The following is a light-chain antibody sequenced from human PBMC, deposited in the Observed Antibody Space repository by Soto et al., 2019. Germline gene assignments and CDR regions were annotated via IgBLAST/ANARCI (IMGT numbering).Light chain of an antibody. CDR3: QTWGTGIRGV. Sequence: QSVLTQSPSASASLGASVKLTCTLSSGHSDYAIAWHQQQPEKGPRYLMRVSGDGSHIKGDGIPGRFSGSSSGAERYLTISSLQSEDEADYYCQTWGTGIRGVFGGGTKLTVL. V-gene: IGLV4-69*01. CDR1: SGHSDYA. J-gene: IGLJ3*02. CDR2: VSGDGSH.